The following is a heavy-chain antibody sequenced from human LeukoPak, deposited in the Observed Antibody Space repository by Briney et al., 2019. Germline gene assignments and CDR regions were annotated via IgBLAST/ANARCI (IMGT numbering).Heavy chain of an antibody. CDR3: AKILAAAGTGFDY. V-gene: IGHV3-23*01. J-gene: IGHJ4*02. CDR1: GFTFSHHS. D-gene: IGHD6-13*01. CDR2: ISGSGGST. Sequence: GFLRLSCAASGFTFSHHSKKRVRQAPGKGLEGVSAISGSGGSTYYADSVKGRFTISRDNSKNTLYPQMNSLRAEDTAVYYCAKILAAAGTGFDYWGQGTLVTVSS.